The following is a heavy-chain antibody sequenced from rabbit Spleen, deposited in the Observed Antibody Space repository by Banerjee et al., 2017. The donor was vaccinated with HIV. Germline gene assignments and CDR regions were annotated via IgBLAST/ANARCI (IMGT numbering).Heavy chain of an antibody. CDR2: IYAGSSGNT. D-gene: IGHD1-1*01. CDR3: TRDDGSGHYIDGYFNL. J-gene: IGHJ4*01. Sequence: QSLEESGGDLVKPGASLTLTCTASGFSLSSSYYMCWVRQAPGKGLEWIACIYAGSSGNTYYASWAKGRFTISKTSSTTVTLQMTSLTAADTATYFCTRDDGSGHYIDGYFNLWGQGTLVTVS. V-gene: IGHV1S40*01. CDR1: GFSLSSSYY.